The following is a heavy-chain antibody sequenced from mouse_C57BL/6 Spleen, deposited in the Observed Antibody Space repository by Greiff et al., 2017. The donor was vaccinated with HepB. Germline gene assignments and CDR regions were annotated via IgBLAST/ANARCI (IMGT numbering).Heavy chain of an antibody. CDR1: GYAFSSYW. V-gene: IGHV1-80*01. J-gene: IGHJ3*01. CDR2: IYPGDGDT. D-gene: IGHD2-4*01. CDR3: ARSHYYDYAGNFAY. Sequence: QVQLQQSGAELVKPGASVKISCKASGYAFSSYWMNWVKQRPGKGLEWIGQIYPGDGDTNYNGKFKGKATLTADKSSSTAYMQLSSLTSEDSAVYFCARSHYYDYAGNFAYWGQGTLVTVSA.